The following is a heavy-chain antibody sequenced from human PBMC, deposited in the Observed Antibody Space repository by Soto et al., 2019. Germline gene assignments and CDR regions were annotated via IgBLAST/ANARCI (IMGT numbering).Heavy chain of an antibody. CDR1: GFTFSSYA. V-gene: IGHV3-30-3*01. J-gene: IGHJ6*02. CDR2: ISYDGSNK. Sequence: PGGSLRLSCAASGFTFSSYAMHWVRQAPGKWLEWVAVISYDGSNKYYADSVKGRFTISRDNSKNTLYLQMNSLRAEDTAVYYCARDLSIAARRDYYYGMDVWGQGXTVTVYS. CDR3: ARDLSIAARRDYYYGMDV. D-gene: IGHD6-6*01.